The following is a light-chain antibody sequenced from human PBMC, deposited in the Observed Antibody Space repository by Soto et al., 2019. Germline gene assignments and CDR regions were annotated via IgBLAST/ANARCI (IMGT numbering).Light chain of an antibody. CDR1: QSVSGSY. Sequence: EIVLTQSPATLSLSPGERATLSCRASQSVSGSYLAWYQHKPGQAPRLLIYGASNRATGIPDRFTGSGSGTDFTLTISRLEPEDFAVYYCQKYGSSPPITFGQGTRLEIK. CDR2: GAS. V-gene: IGKV3-20*01. CDR3: QKYGSSPPIT. J-gene: IGKJ5*01.